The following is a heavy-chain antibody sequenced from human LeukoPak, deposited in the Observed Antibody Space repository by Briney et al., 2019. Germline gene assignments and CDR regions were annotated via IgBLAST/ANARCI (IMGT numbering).Heavy chain of an antibody. Sequence: GGSLRLTCAGSGFTFSTYGMTWVRQAPGKGLEWVSGISGSADSTYYADSVKGRFTISRDNSKNTLYLQMNSLRAEDTAVYYCAKDRGVWGQGTTVTVSS. V-gene: IGHV3-23*01. CDR3: AKDRGV. CDR1: GFTFSTYG. D-gene: IGHD5-24*01. CDR2: ISGSADST. J-gene: IGHJ6*02.